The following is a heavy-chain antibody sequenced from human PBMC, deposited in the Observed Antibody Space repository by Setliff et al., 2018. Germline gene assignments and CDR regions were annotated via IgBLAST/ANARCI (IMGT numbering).Heavy chain of an antibody. CDR1: GGTFSSYA. Sequence: SVKVSCKASGGTFSSYAISWVRQAPGQGLEWMGGIIPILGIANYAQKFQGRVTITTDESTSTAYMELSSLRSEDTAVYYCATDYGDYGGDYWGQGTLVTVSS. CDR2: IIPILGIA. CDR3: ATDYGDYGGDY. V-gene: IGHV1-69*10. D-gene: IGHD4-17*01. J-gene: IGHJ4*02.